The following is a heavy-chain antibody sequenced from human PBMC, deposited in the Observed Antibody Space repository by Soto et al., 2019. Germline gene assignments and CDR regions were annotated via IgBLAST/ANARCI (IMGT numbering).Heavy chain of an antibody. D-gene: IGHD2-21*01. J-gene: IGHJ6*02. CDR3: ARDGIVVVNNYGMDV. Sequence: PSETLSLTCTVSGGSISGGGYYWSWIRQHPGKGLEWIGYIYYSGSTYYHPSLKSRVTISVDTSKNPFSLKLSSVTAADTAVYYCARDGIVVVNNYGMDVWGQGTTVPVSS. CDR2: IYYSGST. V-gene: IGHV4-31*02. CDR1: GGSISGGGYY.